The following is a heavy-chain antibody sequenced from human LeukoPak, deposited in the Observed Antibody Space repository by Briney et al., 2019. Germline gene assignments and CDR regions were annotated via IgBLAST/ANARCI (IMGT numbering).Heavy chain of an antibody. V-gene: IGHV4-38-2*02. J-gene: IGHJ3*02. CDR3: ARDGPYYYDSSGYYDAFDI. CDR1: GYSISSDYY. D-gene: IGHD3-22*01. CDR2: IYHSGST. Sequence: NTSETLSLTCTVSGYSISSDYYWGWIRQPPGKGLEWIGSIYHSGSTYYNPSLKSRVTMSLDTSKNQFSLKLSSVTAADTAVYYCARDGPYYYDSSGYYDAFDIWGQGTMVTVSS.